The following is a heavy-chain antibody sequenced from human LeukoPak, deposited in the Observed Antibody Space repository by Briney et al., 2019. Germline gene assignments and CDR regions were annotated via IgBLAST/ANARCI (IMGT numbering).Heavy chain of an antibody. J-gene: IGHJ5*02. Sequence: SETLSLTCTVSGGSISSSSYYWGWIRQPPGTGLEWIGSIYYSGSTNYNPSLKSRVTISVDTSKNQFSLKLSSVTAADTAVYYCARRQRHYDFWSGYHRQVWFDPWGQGTLVTVSS. CDR3: ARRQRHYDFWSGYHRQVWFDP. V-gene: IGHV4-39*07. CDR1: GGSISSSSYY. D-gene: IGHD3-3*01. CDR2: IYYSGST.